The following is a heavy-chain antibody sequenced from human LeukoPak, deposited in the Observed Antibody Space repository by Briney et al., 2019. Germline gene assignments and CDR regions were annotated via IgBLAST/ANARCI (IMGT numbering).Heavy chain of an antibody. J-gene: IGHJ4*02. D-gene: IGHD6-13*01. CDR2: ISYDGSNK. Sequence: GGSLRLSCAASGFTFSDEGMHWVRQAPGKGLEWVAVISYDGSNKYYADSVKGRFTISRDNSKNTLYLQMNSLRAEDTAVYYCASRLHLWYSSSWYSDYFDYWGQGTLVTVSS. CDR3: ASRLHLWYSSSWYSDYFDY. CDR1: GFTFSDEG. V-gene: IGHV3-30*19.